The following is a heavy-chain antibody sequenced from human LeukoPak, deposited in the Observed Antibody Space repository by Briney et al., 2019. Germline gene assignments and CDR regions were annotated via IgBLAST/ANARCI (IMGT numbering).Heavy chain of an antibody. CDR1: GYTFTSYD. CDR3: ARGGTCIAAAGTGAWQH. CDR2: MNPNSGNT. J-gene: IGHJ1*01. V-gene: IGHV1-8*01. D-gene: IGHD6-13*01. Sequence: GASVKVSCKASGYTFTSYDINWVRQATGQGLEWMGWMNPNSGNTGYAQKFQGRVTMTRNTSISTAYMELSSLRSEDTAVYYCARGGTCIAAAGTGAWQHWGQGTLVTVSS.